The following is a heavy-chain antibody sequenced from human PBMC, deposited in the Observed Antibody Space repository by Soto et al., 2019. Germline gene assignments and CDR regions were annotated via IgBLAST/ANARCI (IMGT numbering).Heavy chain of an antibody. CDR2: ISYDGSNK. Sequence: QVQLVESGGGVVQPGRSLRLSCAASGFTFSSYGMHWVRQAPGKGLEWVAVISYDGSNKYYADSVKGRFTISRDNSKNTLYLQMNSLRAEDTAVYYCAKDLLRAPDFDYWGQGTLVTVSS. V-gene: IGHV3-30*18. D-gene: IGHD4-17*01. CDR1: GFTFSSYG. CDR3: AKDLLRAPDFDY. J-gene: IGHJ4*02.